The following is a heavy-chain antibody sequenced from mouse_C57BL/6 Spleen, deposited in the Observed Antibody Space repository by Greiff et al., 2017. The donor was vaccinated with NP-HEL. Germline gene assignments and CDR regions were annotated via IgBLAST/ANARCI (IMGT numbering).Heavy chain of an antibody. CDR2: IHPNSGST. J-gene: IGHJ2*01. CDR3: ARCDYDGSFDY. CDR1: GYTFTSYW. Sequence: QVQLQQPGAELVKPGASVKLSCKASGYTFTSYWMHWVKQRPGQGLEWIGMIHPNSGSTNYNEKFKSKATLTVDKSSSTAYMQLSSLTSEDSAVYYCARCDYDGSFDYWGQGTTLTVSA. D-gene: IGHD2-4*01. V-gene: IGHV1-64*01.